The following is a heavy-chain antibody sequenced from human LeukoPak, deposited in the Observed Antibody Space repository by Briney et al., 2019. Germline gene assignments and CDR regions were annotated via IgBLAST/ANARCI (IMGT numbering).Heavy chain of an antibody. CDR2: IKQDGSEK. J-gene: IGHJ6*03. D-gene: IGHD3-10*01. CDR1: GFTFSSYW. CDR3: ARDGFLNSRGVKAYYYYCMDV. V-gene: IGHV3-7*01. Sequence: GGSLRLSCAASGFTFSSYWMSWVRQAPGKGLEWVANIKQDGSEKYYVDSVKGRFTISRDNAKNSLYLQMNSLRAEDTAVYYCARDGFLNSRGVKAYYYYCMDVWGKGTTVTVSS.